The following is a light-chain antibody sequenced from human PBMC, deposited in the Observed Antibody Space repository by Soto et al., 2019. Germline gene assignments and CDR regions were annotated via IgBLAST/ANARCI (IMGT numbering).Light chain of an antibody. CDR2: EAS. V-gene: IGKV1-5*03. Sequence: DKQMTQSPSTLSASVGDRVTIICRASQSINTQLAWYQQKPGRAPKLLIYEASTLESGVPSRFSGSGSGTEFTLTISSLQPEDLASYYCQHYNSYSGTFGQGTKVDIK. CDR3: QHYNSYSGT. J-gene: IGKJ1*01. CDR1: QSINTQ.